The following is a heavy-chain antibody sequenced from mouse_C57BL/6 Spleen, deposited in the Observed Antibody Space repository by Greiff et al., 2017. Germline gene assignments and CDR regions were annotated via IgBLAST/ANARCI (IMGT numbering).Heavy chain of an antibody. V-gene: IGHV7-3*01. CDR2: IRNKANGYTT. CDR3: ARYDSFDV. CDR1: GFTFTDYY. J-gene: IGHJ1*03. Sequence: EVKLVESGGGLVQPGGSLSLSCAASGFTFTDYYMSWVRQPPGKALEWLGFIRNKANGYTTEYSASVKGRFTISRDNSQSILYLQMNALRAEDSATYYCARYDSFDVWGTGTTVTVSS.